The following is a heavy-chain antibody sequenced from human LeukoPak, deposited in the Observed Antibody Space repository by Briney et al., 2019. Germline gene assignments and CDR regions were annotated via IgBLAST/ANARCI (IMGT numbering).Heavy chain of an antibody. CDR1: GGSFSGYY. J-gene: IGHJ4*02. CDR2: INHSGST. V-gene: IGHV4-34*01. CDR3: ASAPMVRGVIN. Sequence: SETLSLTCAVYGGSFSGYYWSWIRQPPGKGLEWIGEINHSGSTNYNPSLKSRVTISVDTSKNQFSLKLSSVTAADTAVYYCASAPMVRGVINWGQGTPVTVSS. D-gene: IGHD3-10*01.